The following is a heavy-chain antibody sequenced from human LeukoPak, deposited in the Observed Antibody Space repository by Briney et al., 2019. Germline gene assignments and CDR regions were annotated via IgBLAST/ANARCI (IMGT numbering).Heavy chain of an antibody. CDR1: GGSISSSSYY. D-gene: IGHD6-13*01. CDR3: ARTYSSSWPTYYYYMDV. J-gene: IGHJ6*03. V-gene: IGHV4-39*07. Sequence: SETLSLTCTVSGGSISSSSYYWGWIRQPPGKGLEWIGSIYYSGSTYYNPSLKSRVTISVDTSKNQFSLKLSSVTAADTAVYYCARTYSSSWPTYYYYMDVWGKGITVTISS. CDR2: IYYSGST.